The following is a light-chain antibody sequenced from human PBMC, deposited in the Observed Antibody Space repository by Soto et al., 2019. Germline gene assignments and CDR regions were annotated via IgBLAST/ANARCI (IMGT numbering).Light chain of an antibody. Sequence: IQLTQSPSSLYASVGDRVTITCRASQGIINYLAWYQQKPGKAPKRLIYGASTLLSGVPSRFGGSGSGTDCTLTVSSLQPEDFATYYCQRLFMYAPTFGPGAKVDI. CDR3: QRLFMYAPT. V-gene: IGKV1-9*01. CDR2: GAS. CDR1: QGIINY. J-gene: IGKJ3*01.